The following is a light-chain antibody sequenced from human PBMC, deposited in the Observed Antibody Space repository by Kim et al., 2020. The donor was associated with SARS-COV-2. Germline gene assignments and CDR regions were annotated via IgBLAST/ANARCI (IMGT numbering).Light chain of an antibody. V-gene: IGLV3-21*04. CDR3: QVWDSSSDHVV. J-gene: IGLJ2*01. CDR1: NIGSKS. Sequence: PGKTARLTWGGNNIGSKSVHWYQQKPGQAPVLFIYYDSDRPSGIPERFSGSNSGNTATLTISRVEAGDEADYYCQVWDSSSDHVVFGGGTQLTVL. CDR2: YDS.